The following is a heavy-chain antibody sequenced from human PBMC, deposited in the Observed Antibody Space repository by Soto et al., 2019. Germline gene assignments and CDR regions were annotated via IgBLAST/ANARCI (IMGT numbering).Heavy chain of an antibody. J-gene: IGHJ5*02. D-gene: IGHD6-6*01. Sequence: PSETLSLTCTVSGGSVSSGSYYWSWIRQPPGKGLEWIGYIYYSGSTNYNPSLKSRVTISVDTSKNQFSLKLSSVTAADTAVYYCAGGGGGDIAARHRLNWFDPWGKGTLVTVSS. V-gene: IGHV4-61*01. CDR1: GGSVSSGSYY. CDR3: AGGGGGDIAARHRLNWFDP. CDR2: IYYSGST.